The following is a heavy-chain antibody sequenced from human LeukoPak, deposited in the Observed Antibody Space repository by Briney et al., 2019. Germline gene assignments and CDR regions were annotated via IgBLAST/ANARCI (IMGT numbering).Heavy chain of an antibody. CDR3: TRVLGSWFDP. CDR1: GFTSGDYA. J-gene: IGHJ5*02. D-gene: IGHD7-27*01. CDR2: IRSKAYGGTT. V-gene: IGHV3-49*04. Sequence: PGGSLRLSSTASGFTSGDYAMRCVREAPGKGRERVGFIRSKAYGGTTEYAASVKGRFTISRDDSKSIAYLQMNSLKTEDTAVYYCTRVLGSWFDPWGQGTLVTVSS.